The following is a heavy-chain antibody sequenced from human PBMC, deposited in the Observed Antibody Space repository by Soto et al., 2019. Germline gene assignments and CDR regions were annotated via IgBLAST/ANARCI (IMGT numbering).Heavy chain of an antibody. J-gene: IGHJ6*02. CDR1: GYTFTSYA. Sequence: QVKLVQSGAEVKKPGASVKVSCKASGYTFTSYAMHWVRPAPGQRLEWMGWINAGNGNTKYSQKFQGRDTITRDTSASTAYMELSSLRAEDTAVYYCARGRFIGGYSYGYYYYYGMDVWGQGTTVTVSS. CDR2: INAGNGNT. D-gene: IGHD5-18*01. V-gene: IGHV1-3*01. CDR3: ARGRFIGGYSYGYYYYYGMDV.